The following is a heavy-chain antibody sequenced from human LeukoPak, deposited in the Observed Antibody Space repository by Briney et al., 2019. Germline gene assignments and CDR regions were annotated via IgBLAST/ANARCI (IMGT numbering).Heavy chain of an antibody. D-gene: IGHD3-10*01. CDR1: GGSISSANFY. V-gene: IGHV4-31*03. CDR2: IYFNGNT. Sequence: SETLSLTCTVSGGSISSANFYWNWIRQHPHPGKGLEWIGSIYFNGNTLYNPSLKSRVTVSVDRSKNQFSLKLSSVTAADTAMYYCAREDLNYDASIGYGFQNYYNGMDVWGQGTTVTVSS. CDR3: AREDLNYDASIGYGFQNYYNGMDV. J-gene: IGHJ6*02.